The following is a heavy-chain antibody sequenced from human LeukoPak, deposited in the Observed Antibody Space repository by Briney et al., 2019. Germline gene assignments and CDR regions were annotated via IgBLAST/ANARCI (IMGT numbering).Heavy chain of an antibody. V-gene: IGHV3-23*01. CDR2: ISGSGGSI. Sequence: GGSLRLSCAVSGLTVSNNYMSWVRQAPGKGLEWVSSISGSGGSIYYADSVKGRFTISRDNSKNTLHLQMNSLRGEDTAVYYCAKFRRTGSSSWDYWGQGTLVTVSS. D-gene: IGHD6-13*01. J-gene: IGHJ4*02. CDR3: AKFRRTGSSSWDY. CDR1: GLTVSNNY.